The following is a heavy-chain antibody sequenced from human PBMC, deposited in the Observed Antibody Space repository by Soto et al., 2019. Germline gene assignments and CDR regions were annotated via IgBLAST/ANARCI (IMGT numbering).Heavy chain of an antibody. J-gene: IGHJ4*02. CDR3: AKDHLWYSGSYLFDS. V-gene: IGHV3-30*18. D-gene: IGHD1-26*01. CDR1: GFTFSSYG. CDR2: ISYEGSAK. Sequence: QVQLVESGGGVVQPGRSLRLSCAASGFTFSSYGMHWVRQVPGKGLEWVALISYEGSAKYYADAVKGRFPISRDNSKNTLYLQMDSLRAEDTAIYYCAKDHLWYSGSYLFDSWGPGALVTVSS.